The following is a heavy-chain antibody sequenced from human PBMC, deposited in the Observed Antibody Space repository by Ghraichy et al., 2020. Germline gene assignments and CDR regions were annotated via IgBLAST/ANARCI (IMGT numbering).Heavy chain of an antibody. J-gene: IGHJ4*02. CDR1: GGTFSSYA. CDR3: AREPLSSSFNHLFDY. V-gene: IGHV1-69*13. Sequence: SVKVSCKASGGTFSSYAISWVRQAPGQGLEWMGGIIPIFVTANYAQKFQGRVTITADESTSTAYMELSSLRSEDTAVYYCAREPLSSSFNHLFDYWGQGTLVTVSS. CDR2: IIPIFVTA. D-gene: IGHD6-6*01.